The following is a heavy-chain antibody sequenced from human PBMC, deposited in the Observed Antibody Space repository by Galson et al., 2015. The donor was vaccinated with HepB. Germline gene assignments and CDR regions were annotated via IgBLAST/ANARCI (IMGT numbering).Heavy chain of an antibody. D-gene: IGHD3-10*01. J-gene: IGHJ6*02. CDR1: GYTFTSYG. Sequence: SVKVSCKASGYTFTSYGISWVRQAPGQGLEWMGWISAYNGNTNYAQKLQGRVTMTTDTSTSTAYMELRSLRSDDTAVYYCARDSTRGSYYYGMDVWGQGTTVTVSS. CDR2: ISAYNGNT. V-gene: IGHV1-18*01. CDR3: ARDSTRGSYYYGMDV.